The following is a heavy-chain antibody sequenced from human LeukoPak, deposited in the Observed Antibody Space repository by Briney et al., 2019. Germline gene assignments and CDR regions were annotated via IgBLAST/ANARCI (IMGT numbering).Heavy chain of an antibody. CDR1: GYRFTNYW. D-gene: IGHD1-26*01. CDR3: ARHQVTDNSGTLDF. Sequence: GESLKISCKGSGYRFTNYWFGWVRQMPGKGLEWMGIIYPGDSDTRYSPSFQGQVTISADKSISTAYLQWSSLKASDTAMYYCARHQVTDNSGTLDFWGQGTLVTVSS. J-gene: IGHJ4*02. CDR2: IYPGDSDT. V-gene: IGHV5-51*01.